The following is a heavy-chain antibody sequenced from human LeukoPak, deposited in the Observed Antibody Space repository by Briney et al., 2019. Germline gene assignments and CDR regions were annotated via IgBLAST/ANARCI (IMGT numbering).Heavy chain of an antibody. CDR3: ARDTAAAPGGLTRYYFDY. J-gene: IGHJ4*02. Sequence: PSETLSLTCTVSGYSISSGYYWGWIRRPPGKGLEWIGSIYHSGNTYYNPSLKSRVTMSVDTSKNQFSLKLSSVTAADTAVYYCARDTAAAPGGLTRYYFDYWGQGTLVTVSS. D-gene: IGHD6-13*01. V-gene: IGHV4-38-2*02. CDR2: IYHSGNT. CDR1: GYSISSGYY.